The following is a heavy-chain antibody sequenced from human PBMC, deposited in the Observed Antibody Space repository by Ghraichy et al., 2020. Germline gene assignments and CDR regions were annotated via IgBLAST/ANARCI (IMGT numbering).Heavy chain of an antibody. D-gene: IGHD3-16*01. CDR1: GGSISSYY. Sequence: SETLSLTCTVSGGSISSYYWSWIRQPPGKGLEWIGYIYYSGSTNYNPSLKSRVTISVDTSKNQFSLKLSSVTAADTAVYYCARRGGYFDYWGQGTLVTVSS. J-gene: IGHJ4*02. CDR3: ARRGGYFDY. CDR2: IYYSGST. V-gene: IGHV4-59*08.